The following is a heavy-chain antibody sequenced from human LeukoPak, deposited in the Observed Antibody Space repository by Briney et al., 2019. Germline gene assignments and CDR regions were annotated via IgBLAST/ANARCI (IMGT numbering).Heavy chain of an antibody. Sequence: GGSLRLSCAASGFTFSSYAMTWVRQAPGKGLEWVSGINGSGGRTYYAVSVRGRFTISRDNSKNTLYLQMNSLRAEDTAIYYCAKDPFFDYWGQGTLVTVSS. V-gene: IGHV3-23*01. CDR2: INGSGGRT. J-gene: IGHJ4*02. CDR1: GFTFSSYA. CDR3: AKDPFFDY.